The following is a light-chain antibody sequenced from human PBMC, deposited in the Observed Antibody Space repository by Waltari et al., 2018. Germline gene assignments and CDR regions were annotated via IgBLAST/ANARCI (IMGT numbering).Light chain of an antibody. CDR3: QQSYSTPYT. CDR2: AAS. Sequence: DIQMTQSPSSLSASVGDRVTITCRASQSISSYLNWYQQKPGKAPKLLIYAASSLQSGVPSRFSASGSGTDFTLTISSLQPEDFATYYCQQSYSTPYTFCQGTKLEIK. J-gene: IGKJ2*01. CDR1: QSISSY. V-gene: IGKV1-39*01.